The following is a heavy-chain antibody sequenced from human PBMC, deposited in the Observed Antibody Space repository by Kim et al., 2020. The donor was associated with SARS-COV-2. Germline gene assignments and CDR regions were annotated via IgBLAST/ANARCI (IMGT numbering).Heavy chain of an antibody. D-gene: IGHD3-10*01. CDR1: GYTFTSYA. J-gene: IGHJ4*02. V-gene: IGHV7-4-1*02. Sequence: ASVKVSCKASGYTFTSYAMNWVRQAPGQGLEWMGWINTNTGNPTYAQGFTGRFVFSLDTSVSTAYLQISSLKAEDTAVYYCARDNRVLLWFSPQYYFDYWGQGNLVTVSS. CDR2: INTNTGNP. CDR3: ARDNRVLLWFSPQYYFDY.